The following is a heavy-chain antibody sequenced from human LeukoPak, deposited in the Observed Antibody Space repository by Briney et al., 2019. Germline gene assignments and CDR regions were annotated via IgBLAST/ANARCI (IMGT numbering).Heavy chain of an antibody. CDR3: ARRYYDFWSGAAGVYYMDV. V-gene: IGHV4-59*11. D-gene: IGHD3-3*01. J-gene: IGHJ6*03. Sequence: PSETLSLTCTVSGGSINSHSWNWIRQSPGKGLEWIGNIYYNGNTKDNPSLKSRVTISIDTSKNQFSLKLTSVTAADTAVYYCARRYYDFWSGAAGVYYMDVWGKGATVTVSS. CDR2: IYYNGNT. CDR1: GGSINSHS.